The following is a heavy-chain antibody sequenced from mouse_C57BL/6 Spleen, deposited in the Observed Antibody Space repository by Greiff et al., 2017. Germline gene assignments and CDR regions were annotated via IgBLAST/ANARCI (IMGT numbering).Heavy chain of an antibody. V-gene: IGHV5-4*03. Sequence: EVKVVESGGGLVKPGGSLKLSCAASGFTFSSYAMSWVRQTPEKRLEWVATISDGGGDTYYPDNVKGRFTISRDDAKHNLYLQLSNLTSEDTAMYYCARARIGYYCYWGHGTTLTVAT. CDR1: GFTFSSYA. J-gene: IGHJ2*01. D-gene: IGHD2-3*01. CDR3: ARARIGYYCY. CDR2: ISDGGGDT.